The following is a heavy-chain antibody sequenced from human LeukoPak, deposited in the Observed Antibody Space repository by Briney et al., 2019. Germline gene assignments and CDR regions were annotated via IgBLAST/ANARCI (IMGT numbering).Heavy chain of an antibody. J-gene: IGHJ3*02. CDR1: GYNFSPFW. Sequence: GGSVRLSCAASGYNFSPFWMHWVRQAPGKGLVWVSHINADGSTIVYADSVKGRFTISRDNAKNTLFLQMDSLRAEDTAVYYCARDRGNPDSFSIWGQGIVVTVSS. CDR2: INADGSTI. CDR3: ARDRGNPDSFSI. D-gene: IGHD3-10*01. V-gene: IGHV3-74*01.